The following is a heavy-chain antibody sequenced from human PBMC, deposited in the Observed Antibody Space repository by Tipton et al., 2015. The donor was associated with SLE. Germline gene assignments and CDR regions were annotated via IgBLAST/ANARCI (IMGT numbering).Heavy chain of an antibody. CDR2: IYYSGST. CDR3: ARGGVGGYDYFDY. Sequence: TLSLTCTVSGGAISSGGSYWSWIRQHPGKALEWIGYIYYSGSTYLIPSLESRVTMSVDRSRNQFSLKLSSVTAADTAVYYCARGGVGGYDYFDYWGQGTLVTVSS. CDR1: GGAISSGGSY. V-gene: IGHV4-31*03. D-gene: IGHD5-12*01. J-gene: IGHJ4*02.